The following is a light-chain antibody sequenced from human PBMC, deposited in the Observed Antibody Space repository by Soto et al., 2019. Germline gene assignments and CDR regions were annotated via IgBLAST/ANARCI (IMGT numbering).Light chain of an antibody. J-gene: IGKJ1*01. Sequence: EIVLTQSPGTLSLSPGERATLSCRASQSVSSSYLAWYQQQPGQAPRLLIYGASSRDTGIPDRFSGSGSGTDFTLTISRLEPEDFAVYYCQQYGSSPETFGQGTKVEIK. CDR3: QQYGSSPET. V-gene: IGKV3-20*01. CDR1: QSVSSSY. CDR2: GAS.